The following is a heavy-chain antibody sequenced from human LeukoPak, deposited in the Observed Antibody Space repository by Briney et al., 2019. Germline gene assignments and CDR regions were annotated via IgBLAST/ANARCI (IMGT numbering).Heavy chain of an antibody. J-gene: IGHJ4*02. V-gene: IGHV3-30-3*01. CDR2: ISYDGSNK. CDR1: GFTFSSYA. Sequence: PGGSLRLSCAASGFTFSSYAMHWVRQAPGKGLEWVAVISYDGSNKYYADSVKGRFTISRDNSKNTLYLQMNSLRAEDTAVYYCAKDVEAGDSSGYFFDYWGQGTLVTVSS. D-gene: IGHD3-22*01. CDR3: AKDVEAGDSSGYFFDY.